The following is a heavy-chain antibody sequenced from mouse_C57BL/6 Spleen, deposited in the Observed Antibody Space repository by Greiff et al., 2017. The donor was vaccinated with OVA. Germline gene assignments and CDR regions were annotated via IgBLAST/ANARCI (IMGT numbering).Heavy chain of an antibody. CDR1: GYTFTSYW. D-gene: IGHD2-3*01. CDR2: INPSNGGT. Sequence: VQLQQPGTELVKPGASVKLSCKASGYTFTSYWMHWVKQRPGQGLEWIGNINPSNGGTNYNEKFKSKATLTVDKSSSTAYMQLSSLTSEDSAVYYCAREEGYDGYYEDYWGQGTTLTVSS. J-gene: IGHJ2*01. V-gene: IGHV1-53*01. CDR3: AREEGYDGYYEDY.